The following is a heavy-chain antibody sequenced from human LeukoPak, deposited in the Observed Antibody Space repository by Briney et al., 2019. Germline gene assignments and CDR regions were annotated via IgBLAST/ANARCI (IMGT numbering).Heavy chain of an antibody. V-gene: IGHV3-53*01. D-gene: IGHD5-18*01. CDR3: ARGRGYSQSNWVDP. CDR1: GFTVSRSY. J-gene: IGHJ5*02. CDR2: IYSGGTT. Sequence: GGSLRLSCAASGFTVSRSYMIWARQAPGKGLEWVSVIYSGGTTYYADSVKGRFTISRDNSKDTLYLQMNSLRAEDTAVYYCARGRGYSQSNWVDPWGQGTMVTVSA.